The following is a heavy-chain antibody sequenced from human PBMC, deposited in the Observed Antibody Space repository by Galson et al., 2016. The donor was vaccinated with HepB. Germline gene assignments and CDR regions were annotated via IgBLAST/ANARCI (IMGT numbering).Heavy chain of an antibody. Sequence: QSGAEVKKPGESLKISCEGSGYRFTSYWIGWVRQMPGKGLEWMGIVFPGDSETRYSPSFKGQVTISADKSINTAYLQWSGLKASDTAMYYCARVEFYSGGWGGFDPWGQGTLVTVSS. V-gene: IGHV5-51*01. CDR2: VFPGDSET. CDR1: GYRFTSYW. D-gene: IGHD2-15*01. CDR3: ARVEFYSGGWGGFDP. J-gene: IGHJ5*02.